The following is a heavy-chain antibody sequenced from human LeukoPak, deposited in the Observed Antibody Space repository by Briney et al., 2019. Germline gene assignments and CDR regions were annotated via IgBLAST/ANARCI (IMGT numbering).Heavy chain of an antibody. Sequence: PGGSLRLSCAASGFTFSSYAMSWVRQAPGKGLEWVSAISGSGGSTYYADSVKGRFTISRDNSKNTLYLQMNSLRAEDTAVYYCAKDRSDTAVVRGDAFDIWGQGPMVTVSS. D-gene: IGHD5-18*01. V-gene: IGHV3-23*01. CDR1: GFTFSSYA. CDR3: AKDRSDTAVVRGDAFDI. J-gene: IGHJ3*02. CDR2: ISGSGGST.